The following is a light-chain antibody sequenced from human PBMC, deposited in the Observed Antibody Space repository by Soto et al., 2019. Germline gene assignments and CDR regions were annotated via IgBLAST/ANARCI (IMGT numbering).Light chain of an antibody. CDR2: DAS. CDR3: QQRYNWPPIT. CDR1: QSVSTY. V-gene: IGKV3-11*01. J-gene: IGKJ5*01. Sequence: VLAQTPATLSLSPGERATLSCRASQSVSTYVAWYQQKPGQAPRLLIYDASNRATGIPARFSGSGSGTDFTLAISSLEPEDFAIYYCQQRYNWPPITFGQGTRLEIK.